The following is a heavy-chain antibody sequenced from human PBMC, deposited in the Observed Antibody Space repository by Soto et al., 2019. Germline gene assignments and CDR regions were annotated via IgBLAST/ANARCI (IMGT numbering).Heavy chain of an antibody. CDR2: ISYDEANK. J-gene: IGHJ6*02. Sequence: QVQLVESGGGVVQPGRSLRLSCTASGFTFRSFGMHWVRQAPGKGLEWVAVISYDEANKYYADSVKGRFTISRDNSKNTLYLQMNSLRTEDTAVYFCAKAGATWGDYYYGMDVWGQGTTVTVSS. V-gene: IGHV3-30*18. D-gene: IGHD1-26*01. CDR3: AKAGATWGDYYYGMDV. CDR1: GFTFRSFG.